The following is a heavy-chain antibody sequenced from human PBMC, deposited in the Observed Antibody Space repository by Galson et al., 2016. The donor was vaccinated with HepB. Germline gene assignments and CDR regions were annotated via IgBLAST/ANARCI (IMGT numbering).Heavy chain of an antibody. V-gene: IGHV4-4*02. CDR3: AAVYYYDSSGHYDRDC. Sequence: ETLSLTCAVSGGSINSGNWWSWVRQPPGKGLEWIGEIYHDGTTNYNPSLRSRVTMSVDKSKNQVSLKLRSVTAADTAVYYCAAVYYYDSSGHYDRDCGGQGTLVTVSS. CDR2: IYHDGTT. D-gene: IGHD3-22*01. CDR1: GGSINSGNW. J-gene: IGHJ4*02.